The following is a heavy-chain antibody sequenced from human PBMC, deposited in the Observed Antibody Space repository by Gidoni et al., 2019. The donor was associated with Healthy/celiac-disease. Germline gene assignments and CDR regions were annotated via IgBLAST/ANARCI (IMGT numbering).Heavy chain of an antibody. J-gene: IGHJ4*02. CDR3: ARGYDFWSGYLGADY. Sequence: QVQLVESGGGVVQPGRSLRLSCAASGFTFSSYAMHWVRQAPGKGLEWVAVISYDGSNKYYADSVKGRFTISRDNSKNTLYLQMNSLRAEDTAVYYCARGYDFWSGYLGADYWGQGTLVTVSS. CDR2: ISYDGSNK. D-gene: IGHD3-3*01. CDR1: GFTFSSYA. V-gene: IGHV3-30-3*01.